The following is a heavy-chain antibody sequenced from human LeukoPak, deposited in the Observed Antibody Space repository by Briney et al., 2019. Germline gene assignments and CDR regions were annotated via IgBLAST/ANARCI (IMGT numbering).Heavy chain of an antibody. D-gene: IGHD3-22*01. CDR1: GYSFTSYW. V-gene: IGHV5-51*01. CDR3: ARRPGLYYYDSSGHDAFDI. CDR2: IYPGDSDT. J-gene: IGHJ3*02. Sequence: GESLKISCKGSGYSFTSYWIGWVRQMPGKGLEWMGIIYPGDSDTRYSPSFQGQVTISADKSISTAYLQWSSLKASDTAMYYCARRPGLYYYDSSGHDAFDIWGQGTMVTVSS.